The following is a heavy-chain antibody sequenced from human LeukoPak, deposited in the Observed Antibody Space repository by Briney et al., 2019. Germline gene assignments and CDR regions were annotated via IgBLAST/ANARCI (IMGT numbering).Heavy chain of an antibody. D-gene: IGHD3-10*01. CDR3: AKDGVRGVSGYYFDY. V-gene: IGHV3-23*01. CDR1: GFTFSSYA. Sequence: GGSLRLSCAASGFTFSSYAMSWVRQAPGKGLEWVSAISGSGGSTYYADSVKGRFTISRDNSKNTLYLQMNSLRAADTAVYYCAKDGVRGVSGYYFDYWGQGTLVTVSS. J-gene: IGHJ4*02. CDR2: ISGSGGST.